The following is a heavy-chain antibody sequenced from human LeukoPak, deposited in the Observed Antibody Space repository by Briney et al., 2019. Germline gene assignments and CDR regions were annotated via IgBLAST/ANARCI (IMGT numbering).Heavy chain of an antibody. D-gene: IGHD6-13*01. CDR2: ISSSSSYI. J-gene: IGHJ5*02. CDR3: ARSSSPNWFDP. V-gene: IGHV3-21*01. CDR1: GFTFSSYS. Sequence: GRSLRLSCAASGFTFSSYSMNWVRQAPGKGLEWVSSISSSSSYIYYADSVKGRFTISRDNAKNSLYLQMNSLRAEDTAVYYCARSSSPNWFDPWGQGTLVTVSS.